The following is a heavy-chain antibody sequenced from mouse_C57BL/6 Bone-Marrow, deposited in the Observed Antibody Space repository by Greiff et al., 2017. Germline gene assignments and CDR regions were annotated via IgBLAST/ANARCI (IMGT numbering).Heavy chain of an antibody. J-gene: IGHJ4*01. CDR1: GYTFTSYD. D-gene: IGHD2-10*02. V-gene: IGHV1-85*01. CDR3: ARGRMYAAIDY. Sequence: VQLQQSGPELVKPGASVKLSCKASGYTFTSYDINWVKQRPGQGLEWIGWIYPRDGSTKYNEKFKGKATVTVDTSSSTAYMELHSLTSEDSAVYFCARGRMYAAIDYWGQGTSVTVSS. CDR2: IYPRDGST.